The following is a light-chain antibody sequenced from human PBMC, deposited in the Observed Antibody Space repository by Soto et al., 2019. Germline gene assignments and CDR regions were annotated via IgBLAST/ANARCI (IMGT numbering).Light chain of an antibody. CDR2: AAS. CDR1: QAITNN. V-gene: IGKV1-9*01. Sequence: DIHLTQSPSSLSASVGDRVTITCRASQAITNNLAWYQQKPGNPPRLLIYAASTLQSGVPSRFSGSGSGTEFTLTISSLQPEDFATYYCQQLGTFGQGTKVDIK. CDR3: QQLGT. J-gene: IGKJ1*01.